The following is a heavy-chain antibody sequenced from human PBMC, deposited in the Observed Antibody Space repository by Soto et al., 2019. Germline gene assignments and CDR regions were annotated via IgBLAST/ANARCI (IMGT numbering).Heavy chain of an antibody. Sequence: ASVKVSCKASGYTFTSYAMNWLRQAPGQRPEWMGWINAGNGGTKYSQKFHGRVSITRDTSASTAYMQLSRLRSEDTAVYYCATDRGGYCSGGSCPEAWFDPWGQGTLVTVSS. D-gene: IGHD2-15*01. CDR1: GYTFTSYA. CDR2: INAGNGGT. J-gene: IGHJ5*02. V-gene: IGHV1-3*01. CDR3: ATDRGGYCSGGSCPEAWFDP.